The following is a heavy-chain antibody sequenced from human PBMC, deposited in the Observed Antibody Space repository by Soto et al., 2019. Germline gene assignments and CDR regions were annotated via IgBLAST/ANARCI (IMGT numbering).Heavy chain of an antibody. V-gene: IGHV1-8*01. CDR2: MNPNSANT. CDR3: ATAIRDQLLSDN. Sequence: GVSVKVSCKASGYTFSDYDISWVRQATGQGLEWIGWMNPNSANTGYAQKFQGRVTMTRDTSINTAYMELSSLISEDTAVYYCATAIRDQLLSDNWGQGTPVTVSS. D-gene: IGHD1-26*01. J-gene: IGHJ4*02. CDR1: GYTFSDYD.